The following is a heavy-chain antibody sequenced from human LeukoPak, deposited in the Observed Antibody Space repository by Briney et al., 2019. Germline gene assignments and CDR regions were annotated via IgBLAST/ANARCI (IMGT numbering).Heavy chain of an antibody. V-gene: IGHV5-51*01. Sequence: GESLKISYKASGYSFTSYWIGWVRQMPGKGLEWMGIICPGDSDTRYSPSFQGQVTISADKSISTAYLQWSSLKASDTAMYYCARMSGSYVLDPWGQGTLVTVSS. J-gene: IGHJ5*02. CDR1: GYSFTSYW. CDR3: ARMSGSYVLDP. CDR2: ICPGDSDT. D-gene: IGHD1-26*01.